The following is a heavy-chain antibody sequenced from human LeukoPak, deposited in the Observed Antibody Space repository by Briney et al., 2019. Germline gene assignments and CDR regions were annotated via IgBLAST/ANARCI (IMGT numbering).Heavy chain of an antibody. CDR2: INHSGST. J-gene: IGHJ4*02. Sequence: SETLSLTCAVCGGSFSGYYWSWIRQPPGKGLEWIGEINHSGSTNYNPSLKSRVTVSVDTSKNQFSLKLNSVTAADTAVYYCARVEIAAAGTIVSYWGQGTLVTVSS. CDR3: ARVEIAAAGTIVSY. V-gene: IGHV4-34*01. D-gene: IGHD6-13*01. CDR1: GGSFSGYY.